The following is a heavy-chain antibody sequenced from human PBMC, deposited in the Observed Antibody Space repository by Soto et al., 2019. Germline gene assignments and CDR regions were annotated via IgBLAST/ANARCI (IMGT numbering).Heavy chain of an antibody. CDR2: IIPIFGTA. Sequence: SVKVSCKASGGTFSSYAISWVRQAPGQGLDWMVGIIPIFGTANYAQKFQGRVTITADESTSTAYMELSSLRSEDTAVYYCASINHDILSSGGLYYFDYWGQGTLVTVSS. V-gene: IGHV1-69*13. D-gene: IGHD2-15*01. CDR1: GGTFSSYA. CDR3: ASINHDILSSGGLYYFDY. J-gene: IGHJ4*02.